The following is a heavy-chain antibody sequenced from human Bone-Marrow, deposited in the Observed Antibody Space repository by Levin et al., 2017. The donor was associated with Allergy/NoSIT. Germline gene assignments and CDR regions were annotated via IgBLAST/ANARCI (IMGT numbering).Heavy chain of an antibody. V-gene: IGHV3-21*04. J-gene: IGHJ5*02. D-gene: IGHD5-18*01. Sequence: GGSLRLSCAASGFAFSNYHMNWVRQAPGKGLEWVSSITSGSVYIYYADSVKGRFTISRDNAENSVYLQMNSLRAEDRAVYYCARTRGYSYGWDLWGQGTLVTVSS. CDR1: GFAFSNYH. CDR3: ARTRGYSYGWDL. CDR2: ITSGSVYI.